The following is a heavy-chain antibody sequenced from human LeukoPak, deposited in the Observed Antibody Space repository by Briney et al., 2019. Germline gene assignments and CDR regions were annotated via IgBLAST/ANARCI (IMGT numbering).Heavy chain of an antibody. CDR2: VNPNSGHT. J-gene: IGHJ6*03. V-gene: IGHV1-8*01. CDR1: GYTFTSYD. D-gene: IGHD6-6*01. CDR3: ARVMQLVYYYYYYMDV. Sequence: ASVKVSCKASGYTFTSYDINWVRQATGQGLEWMGWVNPNSGHTGFAQKFQGRVSMTTNTSISTAYMEVRSLKSEDTAVYYCARVMQLVYYYYYYMDVWGKGTTVTVSS.